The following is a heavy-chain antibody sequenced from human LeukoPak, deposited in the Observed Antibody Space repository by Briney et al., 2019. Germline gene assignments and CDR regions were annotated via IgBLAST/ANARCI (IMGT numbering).Heavy chain of an antibody. CDR3: ARATAMVRNFDY. V-gene: IGHV5-51*01. CDR2: IYPGDSDT. D-gene: IGHD5-18*01. J-gene: IGHJ4*02. Sequence: GESLKISCKGSGYSFSTYWIGWVRRMPGKGLEWMGIIYPGDSDTRYSPSFQGQVTISADKSISTAYLQWSSLKASDTAMYYCARATAMVRNFDYWGQGTLVTVSS. CDR1: GYSFSTYW.